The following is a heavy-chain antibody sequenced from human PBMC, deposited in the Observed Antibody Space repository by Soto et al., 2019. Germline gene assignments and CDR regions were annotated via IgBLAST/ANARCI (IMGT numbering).Heavy chain of an antibody. CDR1: GGSISSGGYY. CDR2: IYYSGST. J-gene: IGHJ5*02. D-gene: IGHD1-26*01. Sequence: KPSETLSLTCTVSGGSISSGGYYWSWIRQHPGKGLEWIGYIYYSGSTYYNPSLKSRVTISVDTSENQFSLKLSSVTAADTAVYYCGRGSQGGLLKGGGDWFDPWGQGTLVTVSS. CDR3: GRGSQGGLLKGGGDWFDP. V-gene: IGHV4-31*03.